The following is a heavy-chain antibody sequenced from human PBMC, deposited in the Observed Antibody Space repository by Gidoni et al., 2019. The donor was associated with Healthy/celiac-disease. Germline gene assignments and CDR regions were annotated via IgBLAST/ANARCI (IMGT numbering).Heavy chain of an antibody. CDR3: AKDHEVRGVIGC. D-gene: IGHD3-10*01. CDR2: ISYDGSNK. V-gene: IGHV3-30*18. Sequence: QVQLVESGGGVVQPGRSLRRSCAASGFTFSSYGLHLVRQAPGKGLECVAVISYDGSNKYYADSVKGRFTISRDNSKNTLYLQMNSLRAEDTAVYYCAKDHEVRGVIGCWGQGTLVTVSS. J-gene: IGHJ4*02. CDR1: GFTFSSYG.